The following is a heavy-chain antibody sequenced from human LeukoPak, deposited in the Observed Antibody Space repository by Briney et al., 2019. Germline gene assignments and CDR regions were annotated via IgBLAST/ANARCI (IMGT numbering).Heavy chain of an antibody. Sequence: ASVKVSCKVSGYTLTELSMHWVRQAPGKGLEWMGGFDPEDGETIYAQKFQGRVTMTEDTSTDTAYMELSSLRSEDTAAYYCATWYSYGYYFDYWGQGTLVTVSS. CDR2: FDPEDGET. CDR1: GYTLTELS. D-gene: IGHD5-18*01. CDR3: ATWYSYGYYFDY. V-gene: IGHV1-24*01. J-gene: IGHJ4*02.